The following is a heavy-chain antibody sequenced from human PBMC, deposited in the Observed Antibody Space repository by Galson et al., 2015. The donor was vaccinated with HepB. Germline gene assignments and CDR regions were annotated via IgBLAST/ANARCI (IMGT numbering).Heavy chain of an antibody. CDR3: ARGSGPYPLFDY. V-gene: IGHV4-30-2*01. J-gene: IGHJ4*02. CDR1: GGSISSGGYS. CDR2: IYHSGST. D-gene: IGHD3-3*01. Sequence: TLSLTCAVSGGSISSGGYSWSWIRQPPGKGLEWIGYIYHSGSTYYNPSLKSRVTISVDRSKNQFSLKLSSVTAADTAVYYCARGSGPYPLFDYWGQGTLVTVSS.